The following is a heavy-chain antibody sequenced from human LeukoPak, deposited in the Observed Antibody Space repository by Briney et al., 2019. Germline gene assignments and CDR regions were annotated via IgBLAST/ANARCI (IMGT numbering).Heavy chain of an antibody. CDR2: IKPDGSDQ. CDR3: ARENFQY. CDR1: GFTFSDYY. Sequence: PGGSLRLSCAASGFTFSDYYMSWIRQAPGKGLEWVANIKPDGSDQYYVDSVKGRFTISRDNAKNSLYLQMNSLRAEDTAVYYCARENFQYWAQGTLVTVSS. V-gene: IGHV3-7*04. J-gene: IGHJ4*02.